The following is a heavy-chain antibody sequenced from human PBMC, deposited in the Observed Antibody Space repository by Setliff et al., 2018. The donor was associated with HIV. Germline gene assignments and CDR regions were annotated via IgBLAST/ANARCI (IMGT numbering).Heavy chain of an antibody. Sequence: ASVKVSCKASGYLFTGYYMHWVRQAPGQGLEWMGWINVNSGSTGYAQKFQGRVTVTSDTSTSTLHMELSSLRSDDTAVYYCARDLGSITLFGVVIQGAFDIWGQGTMVTVSS. D-gene: IGHD3-3*01. CDR3: ARDLGSITLFGVVIQGAFDI. J-gene: IGHJ3*02. V-gene: IGHV1-2*02. CDR2: INVNSGST. CDR1: GYLFTGYY.